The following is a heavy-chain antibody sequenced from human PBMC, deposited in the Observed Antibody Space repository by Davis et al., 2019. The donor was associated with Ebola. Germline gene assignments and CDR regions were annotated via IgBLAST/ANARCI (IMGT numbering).Heavy chain of an antibody. CDR2: INPSGGST. Sequence: ASVKVSCKASGYTFTGYYMHWVRQAPGQGLEWMGIINPSGGSTSYAQKFQGRVTITADESTSQAYMELSRLRSDDTAGYYCAGGSVYYDFWSGWTSSSFDYWGQGTLVTVSS. CDR1: GYTFTGYY. J-gene: IGHJ4*02. D-gene: IGHD3-3*01. CDR3: AGGSVYYDFWSGWTSSSFDY. V-gene: IGHV1-46*01.